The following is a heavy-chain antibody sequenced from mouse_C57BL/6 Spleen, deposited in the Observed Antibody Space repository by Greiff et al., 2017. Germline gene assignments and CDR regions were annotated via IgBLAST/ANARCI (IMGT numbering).Heavy chain of an antibody. CDR3: ARYRSLADFDV. V-gene: IGHV7-3*01. CDR2: IRNKANGYTT. CDR1: GFTFTDYY. D-gene: IGHD1-1*01. Sequence: EVQLVESGGGLVQPGGSLSLSCAASGFTFTDYYMSWVRQPPGKALEWLGFIRNKANGYTTEYSASVKGRFTISRDNSQSILYLQIDALRAYDSATYYCARYRSLADFDVWGTGTTVTVSS. J-gene: IGHJ1*03.